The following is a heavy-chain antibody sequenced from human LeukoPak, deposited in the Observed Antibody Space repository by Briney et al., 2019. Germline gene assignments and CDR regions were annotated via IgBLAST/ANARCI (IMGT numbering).Heavy chain of an antibody. CDR2: IYYSGST. CDR1: GGSISSYY. V-gene: IGHV4-39*07. Sequence: SETLSLTCTVSGGSISSYYWGWIRQPPGKGLEWIGSIYYSGSTYYNPSLKSRVTMSVDTSKNQFSLKLSSVTAADTAVYYCAHLDCSGGSCYARYFDYWGQGTLVTVSS. CDR3: AHLDCSGGSCYARYFDY. D-gene: IGHD2-15*01. J-gene: IGHJ4*02.